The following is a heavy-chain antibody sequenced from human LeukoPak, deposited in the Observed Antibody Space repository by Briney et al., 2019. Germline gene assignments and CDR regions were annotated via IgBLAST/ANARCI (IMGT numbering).Heavy chain of an antibody. Sequence: SETLSLTRTVSGGPLSSYYWIWTGQPAGKGREWCGCIYSSGSTNYNPSLKRRVTMSVDTSKNQFSLKLSSVTAADTAVYYCARGETMAVAGQSFDCWGQGTLVTVSS. D-gene: IGHD6-19*01. J-gene: IGHJ4*02. CDR3: ARGETMAVAGQSFDC. V-gene: IGHV4-4*07. CDR1: GGPLSSYY. CDR2: IYSSGST.